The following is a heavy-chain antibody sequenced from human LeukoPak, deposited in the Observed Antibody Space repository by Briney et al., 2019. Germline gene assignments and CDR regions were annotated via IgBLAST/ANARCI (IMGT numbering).Heavy chain of an antibody. Sequence: HPGGSLRLSCAASGFTFSSYAMSWVRQAPGKGLEWVSAISGSGGSTYYADSVKGRFTISRDNSKNTLYLQMNSLRAEDTVVYYCAKDHSGSWGVDYWGQGTLVTVSS. CDR2: ISGSGGST. J-gene: IGHJ4*02. V-gene: IGHV3-23*01. D-gene: IGHD1-26*01. CDR1: GFTFSSYA. CDR3: AKDHSGSWGVDY.